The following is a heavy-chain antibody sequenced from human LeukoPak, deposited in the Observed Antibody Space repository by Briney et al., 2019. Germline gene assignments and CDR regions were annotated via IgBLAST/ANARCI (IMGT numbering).Heavy chain of an antibody. CDR3: ARGEYSSGWPFDY. J-gene: IGHJ4*02. D-gene: IGHD6-19*01. CDR1: GFTFSSYG. CDR2: ISYDGSNK. Sequence: GGSLRLSCAASGFTFSSYGMHWVRQAPGKGLEWVAVISYDGSNKYYADSVKGRFTISRDNSKNTLYLQMNSLRAEDTAVYYCARGEYSSGWPFDYWGQGTLVTVSS. V-gene: IGHV3-30*03.